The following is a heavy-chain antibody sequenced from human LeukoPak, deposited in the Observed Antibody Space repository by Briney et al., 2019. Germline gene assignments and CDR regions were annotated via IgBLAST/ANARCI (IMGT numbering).Heavy chain of an antibody. CDR1: GFTFSSYT. Sequence: GGSLRLSCAASGFTFSSYTMSWVRQARGRGLEGVSGIGGTGVRTYYADSVKGRFTISGDNSKNTLYLQMNSLRAEDTAVYYWAKEFRGGWSFDYWGQGTLVTVSS. J-gene: IGHJ4*02. V-gene: IGHV3-23*01. CDR3: AKEFRGGWSFDY. D-gene: IGHD6-19*01. CDR2: IGGTGVRT.